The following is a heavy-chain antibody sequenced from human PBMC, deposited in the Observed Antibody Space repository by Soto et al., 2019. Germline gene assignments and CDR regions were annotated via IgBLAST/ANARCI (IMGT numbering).Heavy chain of an antibody. V-gene: IGHV4-34*01. CDR1: GGSFSGYY. D-gene: IGHD1-26*01. CDR2: VHHSGST. J-gene: IGHJ4*02. Sequence: TSETLSLTCAVYGGSFSGYYWSWIRQPPGKGLEWIGEVHHSGSTNYNPSLKSRVTISLDKSRSQFSLELRSVTAADAAVYYCARWTTVGATAGFDSWGQGTLVTVSS. CDR3: ARWTTVGATAGFDS.